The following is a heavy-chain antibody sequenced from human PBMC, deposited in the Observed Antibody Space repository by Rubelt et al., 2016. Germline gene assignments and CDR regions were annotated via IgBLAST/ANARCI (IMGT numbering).Heavy chain of an antibody. D-gene: IGHD3-22*01. CDR3: ARFAIGGHSSGYLFDY. V-gene: IGHV1-2*02. Sequence: QVQLVQSGAEVKKPGASVKVSCKASGYTFTGYYMHWVRQAPRQGLEWLGWINPNSGGTNYAQKFQGRVTMTRDTSISTADMELSRLRSDDTAVYYCARFAIGGHSSGYLFDYWGQGTLVTVSS. J-gene: IGHJ4*02. CDR1: GYTFTGYY. CDR2: INPNSGGT.